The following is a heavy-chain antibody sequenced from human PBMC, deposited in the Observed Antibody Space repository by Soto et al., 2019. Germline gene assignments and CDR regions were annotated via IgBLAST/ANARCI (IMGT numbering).Heavy chain of an antibody. Sequence: PSETVSLTCTVSGGSISSYYWSWIRQPPGKGLEWIGYIYFRGSTNYNPSLKSRVTISVDTSKNQFSLKLSSVTAADTAVYYCASHMVRGVPFGYWGQGNLVTVSS. V-gene: IGHV4-59*08. J-gene: IGHJ4*02. CDR2: IYFRGST. CDR1: GGSISSYY. CDR3: ASHMVRGVPFGY. D-gene: IGHD3-10*01.